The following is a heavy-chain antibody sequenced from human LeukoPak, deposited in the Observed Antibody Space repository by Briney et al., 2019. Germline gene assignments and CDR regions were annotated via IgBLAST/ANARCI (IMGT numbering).Heavy chain of an antibody. CDR2: ISGSGGST. CDR3: AKDSSPRAADEIDH. J-gene: IGHJ4*02. Sequence: GGSLRISCAASGFTFSYYTMSWVRQAPGKGLEWVSAISGSGGSTYYADSVKGRFTISRDNSKNTLYLQMNSLRAEDTAVYFCAKDSSPRAADEIDHWGQGTLVTVSS. CDR1: GFTFSYYT. V-gene: IGHV3-23*01. D-gene: IGHD6-13*01.